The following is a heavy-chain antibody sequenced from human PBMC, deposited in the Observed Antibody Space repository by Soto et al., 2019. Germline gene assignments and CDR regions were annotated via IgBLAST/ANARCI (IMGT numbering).Heavy chain of an antibody. Sequence: QVQLVQSGAEVKKPGASMKVSCKASGYSFSDYDINWVRQATGQGPEWMGWMNPNSGNTGYAQKFQGRVTMTRNTSINTAYMELSSLGSEDTAVYYCARDNRYNWNDEGWFDPWGQGTLVTVSS. CDR1: GYSFSDYD. CDR2: MNPNSGNT. J-gene: IGHJ5*02. V-gene: IGHV1-8*01. CDR3: ARDNRYNWNDEGWFDP. D-gene: IGHD1-20*01.